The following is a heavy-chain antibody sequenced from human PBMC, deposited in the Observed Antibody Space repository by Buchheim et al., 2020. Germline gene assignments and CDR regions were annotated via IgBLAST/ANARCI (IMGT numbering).Heavy chain of an antibody. Sequence: QVQLQESGPRLVKPSQTLSLNCTITSGYYYWNWIRQSPGKGLEWIGYIYYSGSTHFKPSLRNRVTISIDTYKRQFSLNLNSVTAADTAVYYCARGRDGQPTVFDLWGQGTL. CDR1: ITSGYYY. J-gene: IGHJ4*02. CDR3: ARGRDGQPTVFDL. D-gene: IGHD5-24*01. CDR2: IYYSGST. V-gene: IGHV4-30-4*01.